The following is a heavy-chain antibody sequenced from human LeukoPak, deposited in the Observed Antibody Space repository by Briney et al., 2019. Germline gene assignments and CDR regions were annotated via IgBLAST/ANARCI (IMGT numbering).Heavy chain of an antibody. D-gene: IGHD3-3*01. CDR2: INPSGGST. J-gene: IGHJ5*02. V-gene: IGHV1-46*01. CDR1: GYTFTSYY. CDR3: ARDLSFGVVTMPWFDP. Sequence: ASVKVSCKASGYTFTSYYMHWVRQAPGQGLEWMGIINPSGGSTSYAQKFQGRVTMTRDTSTSTVYMELSSLRSEDTAVYYCARDLSFGVVTMPWFDPWGQGTLVTVSS.